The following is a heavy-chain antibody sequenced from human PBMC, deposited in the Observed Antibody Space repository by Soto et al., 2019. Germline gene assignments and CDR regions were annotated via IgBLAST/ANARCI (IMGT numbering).Heavy chain of an antibody. D-gene: IGHD6-19*01. CDR1: GFTFSSYA. CDR2: ISGSGGST. CDR3: ARRSSGWYFDY. J-gene: IGHJ4*02. Sequence: EVQLLESGGGLVQPGGSLRLSCAASGFTFSSYAMSWVRQALGKGLEWVSAISGSGGSTCYADSVKGRFTISRDNSKNTLYLQMNSLRAEDTAVYYCARRSSGWYFDYWGQGTLVTVSS. V-gene: IGHV3-23*01.